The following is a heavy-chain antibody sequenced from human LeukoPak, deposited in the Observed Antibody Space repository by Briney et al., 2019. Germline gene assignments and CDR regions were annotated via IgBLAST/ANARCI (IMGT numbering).Heavy chain of an antibody. Sequence: SETLSLTCTVSGYSISGGYYWGWIRQPPGKGLEWIGSIYHSGSTYYSPFLRSRVTISVDTSKNQFSLKLSSVTAADTGVYYCARGWFGEYPPFDPWGQGTLVTVSS. CDR3: ARGWFGEYPPFDP. CDR2: IYHSGST. D-gene: IGHD3-10*01. CDR1: GYSISGGYY. J-gene: IGHJ5*02. V-gene: IGHV4-38-2*02.